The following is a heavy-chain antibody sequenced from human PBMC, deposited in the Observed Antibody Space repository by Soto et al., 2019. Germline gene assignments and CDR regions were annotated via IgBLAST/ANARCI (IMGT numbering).Heavy chain of an antibody. J-gene: IGHJ4*02. V-gene: IGHV3-53*01. Sequence: GGSLRLSGAASGFSVTGNHITWVRQAPWKGLEWVSSLYTGGTTYYADSVQGRFTISRESSKNTLFLQMDRLRVEDSAVYYCARDLAPVANGFDYWGPGTLVTVSS. CDR2: LYTGGTT. CDR1: GFSVTGNH. CDR3: ARDLAPVANGFDY. D-gene: IGHD1-1*01.